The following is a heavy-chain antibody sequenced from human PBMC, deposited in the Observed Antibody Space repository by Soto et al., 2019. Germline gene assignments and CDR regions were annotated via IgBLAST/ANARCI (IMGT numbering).Heavy chain of an antibody. J-gene: IGHJ6*02. CDR3: AGDAPPPELRFLEWHNYDYNGMDV. CDR1: GYSFTAYG. V-gene: IGHV1-18*01. Sequence: QVQVVQSGDEVKETGASVRVSCKTSGYSFTAYGISWVRQAPGQGLEWMGWISCYNGKTKYAQKVQGRVTMTTDTSTTTGYMGGGSLRSATRPIFYGAGDAPPPELRFLEWHNYDYNGMDVWGQGTTVTVSS. D-gene: IGHD3-3*01. CDR2: ISCYNGKT.